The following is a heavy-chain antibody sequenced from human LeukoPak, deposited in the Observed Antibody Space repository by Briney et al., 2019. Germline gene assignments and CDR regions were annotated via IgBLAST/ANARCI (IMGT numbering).Heavy chain of an antibody. Sequence: ASVKVSCKASGYTFTGYYMHWVRQAPGQGLEWMGRINPNSGGTNYAQKFQGRVTMTRDTSISTAYMELSRLRSDDTAVYYCAGYCSSTSRLLLWGQGTLVTVSS. CDR1: GYTFTGYY. J-gene: IGHJ4*02. D-gene: IGHD2-2*01. CDR2: INPNSGGT. CDR3: AGYCSSTSRLLL. V-gene: IGHV1-2*06.